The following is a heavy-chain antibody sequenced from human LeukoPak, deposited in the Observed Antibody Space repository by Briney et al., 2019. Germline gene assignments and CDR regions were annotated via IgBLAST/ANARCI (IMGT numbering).Heavy chain of an antibody. D-gene: IGHD6-13*01. J-gene: IGHJ3*02. CDR1: GFSFSNYW. CDR2: IKENGGEM. Sequence: GGSLRLSCAASGFSFSNYWMTWVRQAPGKGLEWVANIKENGGEMYYVDSVKGRFTISRDNAKNSLYLQMNSLRAEDTALYHCARVRGSSWFDAFDIWGQGSMVTVSS. V-gene: IGHV3-7*03. CDR3: ARVRGSSWFDAFDI.